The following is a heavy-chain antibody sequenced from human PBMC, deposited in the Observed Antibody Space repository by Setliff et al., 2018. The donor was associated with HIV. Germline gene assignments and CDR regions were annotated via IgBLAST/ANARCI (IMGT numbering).Heavy chain of an antibody. CDR1: GGSISSSSYY. J-gene: IGHJ4*02. CDR2: IYITGST. CDR3: ARTLRAAAMGYFDY. D-gene: IGHD5-18*01. V-gene: IGHV4-61*02. Sequence: SETLSLTCTVSGGSISSSSYYWSWIRQPAGKGLEWIGRIYITGSTSYNPSLKSRVTISVDTSKNQFSLKLTSVTAADTAVYYCARTLRAAAMGYFDYWGQGTLVTVSS.